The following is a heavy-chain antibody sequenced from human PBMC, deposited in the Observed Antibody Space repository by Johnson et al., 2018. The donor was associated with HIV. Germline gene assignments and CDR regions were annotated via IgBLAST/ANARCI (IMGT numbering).Heavy chain of an antibody. D-gene: IGHD3-16*01. J-gene: IGHJ3*02. V-gene: IGHV3-7*01. CDR2: INHAVSAI. Sequence: VQLVESGGDLVQPGDSLRLSCVGSGFTFSHNWMSWVRQAPGKGPEWVANINHAVSAIQYADSVKGRFTISRDNAQRSLFLQMNSLRVEDTAVYFCGSLGDGHQKGAFEICGHGTMVTVSS. CDR1: GFTFSHNW. CDR3: GSLGDGHQKGAFEI.